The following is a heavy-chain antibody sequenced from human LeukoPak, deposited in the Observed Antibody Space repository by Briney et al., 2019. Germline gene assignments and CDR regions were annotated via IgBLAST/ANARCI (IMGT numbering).Heavy chain of an antibody. CDR3: AKGGYSYGYAYFDY. D-gene: IGHD5-18*01. V-gene: IGHV3-23*01. Sequence: GGSLRLSCAASGFTFSTYSMNWVRQAPGKGLEWVSAISGSGGSTYYADSVKGRFTISRDNSKNTLYLQMNSLRAEDTAVYYCAKGGYSYGYAYFDYWGQGTLVTVSS. CDR2: ISGSGGST. J-gene: IGHJ4*02. CDR1: GFTFSTYS.